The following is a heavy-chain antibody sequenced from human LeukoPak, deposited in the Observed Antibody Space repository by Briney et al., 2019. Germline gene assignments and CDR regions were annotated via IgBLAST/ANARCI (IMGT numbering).Heavy chain of an antibody. J-gene: IGHJ6*02. Sequence: ASVKVSCKASGYTFTIFHIHWVRQAPGQGLEWMGMNNPSDGSTNYAQKFQGRVTMTSDMSTSTVAMDLSSLRSDDTAVYYCARESTFRLLRNVSDIWGQGTTVTVSS. D-gene: IGHD5-12*01. V-gene: IGHV1-46*01. CDR3: ARESTFRLLRNVSDI. CDR2: NNPSDGST. CDR1: GYTFTIFH.